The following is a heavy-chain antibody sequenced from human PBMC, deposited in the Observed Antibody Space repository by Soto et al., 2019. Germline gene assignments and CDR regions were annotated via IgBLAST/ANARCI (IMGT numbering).Heavy chain of an antibody. CDR1: GYTFSNYG. J-gene: IGHJ3*02. D-gene: IGHD3-22*01. CDR3: ARDRHDSSGYYPTNDAFDI. Sequence: VHLVQSGAEVKQPGASVKVSCRASGYTFSNYGITWVRQAPGQGREWMGWISVHNGNTNYAQKLQGRLTMTTDTSTNTAYRELRSLRSDDTAVYYCARDRHDSSGYYPTNDAFDIWGQGTMVTVSS. V-gene: IGHV1-18*01. CDR2: ISVHNGNT.